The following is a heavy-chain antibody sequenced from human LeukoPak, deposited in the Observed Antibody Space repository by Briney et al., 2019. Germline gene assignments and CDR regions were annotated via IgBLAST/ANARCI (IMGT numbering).Heavy chain of an antibody. J-gene: IGHJ4*02. CDR2: INSDGSST. D-gene: IGHD3-9*01. V-gene: IGHV3-74*01. CDR1: GFTFSSYW. CDR3: AKVPSLDILTGYYADY. Sequence: GGSLRLSCAASGFTFSSYWMHWVRQAPGKGLVWVSRINSDGSSTSYADSMKGRFTISRDNAKNTLYLQMNSLRAEDTAVYYCAKVPSLDILTGYYADYWGQGTLVTVSS.